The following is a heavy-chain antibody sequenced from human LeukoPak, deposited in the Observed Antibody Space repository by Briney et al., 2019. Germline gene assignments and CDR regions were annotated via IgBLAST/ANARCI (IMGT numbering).Heavy chain of an antibody. CDR1: GYTFTGYY. CDR3: ARVAYLTTSFDAFDI. CDR2: INPNSGGT. J-gene: IGHJ3*02. D-gene: IGHD4-17*01. V-gene: IGHV1-2*02. Sequence: GASVKVSCKASGYTFTGYYMHWVRQAPGQGLEWMGWINPNSGGTNYAQKFQGRVTMTRDTPISTAYMELSRLRSDDTAVYYCARVAYLTTSFDAFDIWGQGTMVTVSS.